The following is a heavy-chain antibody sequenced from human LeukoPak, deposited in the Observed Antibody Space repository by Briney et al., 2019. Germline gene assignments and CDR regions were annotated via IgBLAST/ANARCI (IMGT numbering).Heavy chain of an antibody. CDR2: IIPILGIA. J-gene: IGHJ4*02. V-gene: IGHV1-69*04. D-gene: IGHD3-22*01. CDR3: ARLPPDYYDSSGYFYYFDY. CDR1: GGTFSSYA. Sequence: GASVKVSCKASGGTFSSYAISWVRQAPGQGLEWMGRIIPILGIANYAQKFQGRVTITADKSTSTAYMELSSLRSEDTAVYYCARLPPDYYDSSGYFYYFDYWGQGTLVTVSS.